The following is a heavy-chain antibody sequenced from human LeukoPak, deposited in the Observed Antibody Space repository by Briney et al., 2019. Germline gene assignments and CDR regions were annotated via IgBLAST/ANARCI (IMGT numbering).Heavy chain of an antibody. D-gene: IGHD3-10*01. J-gene: IGHJ4*02. V-gene: IGHV3-74*01. CDR2: ISSDGSSA. Sequence: GGSLRLPCTASGFTFGTYWMHWVRQGPGKGLVWVSRISSDGSSATYADSVKGRFTISRDNAKNTLYLQMNSLRAEDTAVYYCASRYYVDFWGQGTLVTVSS. CDR3: ASRYYVDF. CDR1: GFTFGTYW.